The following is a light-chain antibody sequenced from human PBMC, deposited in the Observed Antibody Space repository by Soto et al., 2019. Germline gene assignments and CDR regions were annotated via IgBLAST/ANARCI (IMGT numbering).Light chain of an antibody. CDR2: GTS. CDR1: QSVSSYS. CDR3: QQYDSSPRA. J-gene: IGKJ1*01. Sequence: ENVLTQSPGTLSLSPGERATLSCRASQSVSSYSLAWYQQKPGQAPRLVMYGTSNRATGIPGRFSGSGSGTDFTLTISRLEPEDFAVYYCQQYDSSPRAFGQGTKVDIK. V-gene: IGKV3-20*01.